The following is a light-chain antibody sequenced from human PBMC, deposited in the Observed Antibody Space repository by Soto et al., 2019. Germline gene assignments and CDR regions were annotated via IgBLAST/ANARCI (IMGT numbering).Light chain of an antibody. J-gene: IGLJ2*01. CDR3: SSYAISRDVF. CDR2: EVT. CDR1: SSDIGGYDY. Sequence: QSVLTQPASVSGSPGQSITISCTGTSSDIGGYDYVSWYQQHPGKAPKLMIYEVTNRPSGLSDRFSGSKSGNTASLTISGLQAEDEADYYCSSYAISRDVFFGGGTKVTVL. V-gene: IGLV2-14*01.